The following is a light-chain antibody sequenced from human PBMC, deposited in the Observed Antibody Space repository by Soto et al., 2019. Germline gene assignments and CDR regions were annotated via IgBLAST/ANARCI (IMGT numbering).Light chain of an antibody. V-gene: IGKV3-15*01. Sequence: EIVMTPSPATLSVSPGERATLSCRASQSVSSNLAWYQQKPGQAPRLLIYGASTRATGIPARFSGSGSGTEFTLTISSLQSEDFAVYYCQQYGTSEIIFGQGTRLEI. CDR2: GAS. J-gene: IGKJ5*01. CDR3: QQYGTSEII. CDR1: QSVSSN.